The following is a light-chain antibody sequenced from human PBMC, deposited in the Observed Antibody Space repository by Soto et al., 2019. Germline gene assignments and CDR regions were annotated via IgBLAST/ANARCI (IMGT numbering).Light chain of an antibody. CDR3: SSYTSSSTLYV. CDR1: SSDVGGYNY. CDR2: EVT. V-gene: IGLV2-14*01. Sequence: QSALTQPAPVSGSPGQSITISCTGTSSDVGGYNYVCWYKQHPGKAPQLMIYEVTNRPSGVSDRFSGSKSGNTASLTISGLQAEDEADYYCSSYTSSSTLYVFGTGTKVTVL. J-gene: IGLJ1*01.